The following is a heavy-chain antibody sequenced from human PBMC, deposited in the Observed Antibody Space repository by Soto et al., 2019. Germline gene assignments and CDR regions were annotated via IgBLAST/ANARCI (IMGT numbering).Heavy chain of an antibody. D-gene: IGHD2-21*01. CDR3: AREVVVGATAKFDR. V-gene: IGHV3-53*03. Sequence: EVQMVESGGGLIQPGGSLKLSCAVSGFGVTESETYVSWIRQAPGKGLEWVAAFYRGGRRNYAASVKGRFVISRDKSENSVFLQLNLVRVEDTAVYYCAREVVVGATAKFDRWGQGTMVIVSP. CDR1: GFGVTESETY. J-gene: IGHJ5*02. CDR2: FYRGGRR.